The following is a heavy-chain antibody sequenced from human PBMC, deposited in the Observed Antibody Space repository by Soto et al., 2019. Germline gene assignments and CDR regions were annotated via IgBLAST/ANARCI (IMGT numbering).Heavy chain of an antibody. CDR1: GGSISSSSYY. CDR2: IYYSGST. Sequence: SETLSLTCTVSGGSISSSSYYWGWIRQPPGKGLEGIGSIYYSGSTYYNPSLKSRVTISVDTSKNQFSLKLSSVTAADTAVYYCARRMDTAMVTIDYYYGMDVWGQGTTVT. V-gene: IGHV4-39*01. J-gene: IGHJ6*02. CDR3: ARRMDTAMVTIDYYYGMDV. D-gene: IGHD5-18*01.